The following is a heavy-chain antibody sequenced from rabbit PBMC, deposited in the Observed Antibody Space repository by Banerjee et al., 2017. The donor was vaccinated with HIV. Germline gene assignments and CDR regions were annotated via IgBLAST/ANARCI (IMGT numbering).Heavy chain of an antibody. CDR3: ISSGRGAWYFGL. J-gene: IGHJ4*01. CDR1: GFSFSSSYY. CDR2: IYAATSGST. Sequence: QSLEESGGDLVKPGASLTLTCTASGFSFSSSYYISWVRQAPGKGLEWIACIYAATSGSTYYASWAKGRFTISKTSSTTVTLQMTSLTVADTATYFCISSGRGAWYFGLWGPGTLVTVS. D-gene: IGHD4-1*01. V-gene: IGHV1S40*01.